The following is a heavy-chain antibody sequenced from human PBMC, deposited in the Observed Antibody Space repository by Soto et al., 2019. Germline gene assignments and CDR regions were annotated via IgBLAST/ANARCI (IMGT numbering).Heavy chain of an antibody. J-gene: IGHJ5*02. Sequence: QVQLVQSGAEVKKPGSSVKVSCKASGGTFSSYAISWVRQAPGQGLEWMGGIIPIFGTANDAQKFQGRVTITADESTSSACMERSSLRSEDTAVYYCARGGREEQLGWFAPWGQGTLVTVSS. V-gene: IGHV1-69*12. CDR3: ARGGREEQLGWFAP. D-gene: IGHD6-6*01. CDR1: GGTFSSYA. CDR2: IIPIFGTA.